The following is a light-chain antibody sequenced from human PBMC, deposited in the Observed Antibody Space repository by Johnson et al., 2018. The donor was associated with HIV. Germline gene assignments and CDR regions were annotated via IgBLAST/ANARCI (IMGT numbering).Light chain of an antibody. CDR3: GTWDSSLSAVYG. V-gene: IGLV1-51*01. CDR1: SSNIGNNY. J-gene: IGLJ1*01. CDR2: DNN. Sequence: QSVLTQPPSVSAAPGQKVTISCSGSSSNIGNNYVSWYQQLPGTAPKLLIYDNNKRPSGIPDRFSGSKSGTSATLGITGLQTGDEADYYCGTWDSSLSAVYGFGTGTKFTVL.